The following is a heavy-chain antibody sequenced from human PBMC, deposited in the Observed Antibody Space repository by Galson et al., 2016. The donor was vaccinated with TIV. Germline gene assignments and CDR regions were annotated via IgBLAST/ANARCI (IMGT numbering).Heavy chain of an antibody. V-gene: IGHV3-11*05. J-gene: IGHJ4*02. CDR2: INGRSTYT. CDR3: ATASQKEGSDY. CDR1: GFTFSDYY. Sequence: SLRLSCAASGFTFSDYYMSWIRQAPGKGLEWISYINGRSTYTNYADSVKGRFTISRDNAKNSLYLQMNSLRVEDTAVYYCATASQKEGSDYWGQGTLVTVSS.